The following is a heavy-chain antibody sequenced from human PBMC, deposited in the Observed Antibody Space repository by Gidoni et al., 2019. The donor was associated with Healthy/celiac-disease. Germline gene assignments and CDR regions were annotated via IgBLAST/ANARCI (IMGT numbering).Heavy chain of an antibody. CDR1: GFTFISYG. CDR3: AKDNNYDSDYYYYYYMDV. D-gene: IGHD3-22*01. CDR2: ISYDGSNK. V-gene: IGHV3-30*18. J-gene: IGHJ6*03. Sequence: QVQLVESGGGVVQPGRSLRLSCAASGFTFISYGRHWVRQAPGKGLEWVAVISYDGSNKYYADSVKGRFTISRDNSKNTLYLQMNSLRAEDTAVYYCAKDNNYDSDYYYYYYMDVWGKGTTVTVSS.